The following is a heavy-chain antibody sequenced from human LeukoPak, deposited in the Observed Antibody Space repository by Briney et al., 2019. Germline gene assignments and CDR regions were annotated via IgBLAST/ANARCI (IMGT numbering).Heavy chain of an antibody. J-gene: IGHJ3*02. D-gene: IGHD6-19*01. CDR2: INSDGSST. V-gene: IGHV3-74*01. CDR3: ARAESRQAVAGRRQEAFDI. CDR1: GFTFSSYW. Sequence: GGSLRLSCAASGFTFSSYWMHWVRQAPGKGLVWVSRINSDGSSTSYADSVKGRFTISRDNSKTTVILQMNSLRAEDTAVYYCARAESRQAVAGRRQEAFDIWGQGTMVTVSS.